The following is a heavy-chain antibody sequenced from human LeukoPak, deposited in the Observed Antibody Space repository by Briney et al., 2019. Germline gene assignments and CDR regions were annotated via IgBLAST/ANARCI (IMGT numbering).Heavy chain of an antibody. J-gene: IGHJ5*02. D-gene: IGHD6-13*01. Sequence: ASVKVSCTASGYTFTSYDINWVRQATGQGLEWMGWMNPNSGNTGYAQKFPGRVTMTRNTSISTAYMELSSLRSEDTAVYYCARGIPNGYSSSWYQVENWFDPWGQGTLVTVSS. CDR1: GYTFTSYD. CDR3: ARGIPNGYSSSWYQVENWFDP. CDR2: MNPNSGNT. V-gene: IGHV1-8*01.